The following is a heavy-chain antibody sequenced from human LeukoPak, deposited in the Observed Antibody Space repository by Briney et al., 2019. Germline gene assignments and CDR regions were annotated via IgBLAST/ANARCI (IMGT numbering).Heavy chain of an antibody. CDR2: INWNGGGT. CDR1: GFTFKDYG. D-gene: IGHD1-26*01. V-gene: IGHV3-9*01. CDR3: AKHLRATNTYIFFGLDV. Sequence: GGSLRLSCAATGFTFKDYGMHWVRQPPGKGLEWVSGINWNGGGTDYADSVKGRLTISRDNAKNSLYLQRTSLRPEDTALYYCAKHLRATNTYIFFGLDVWGQGTTVTVSS. J-gene: IGHJ6*02.